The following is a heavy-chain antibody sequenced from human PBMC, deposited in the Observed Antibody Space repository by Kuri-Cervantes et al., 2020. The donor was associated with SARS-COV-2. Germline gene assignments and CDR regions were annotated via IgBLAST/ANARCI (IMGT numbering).Heavy chain of an antibody. D-gene: IGHD4-11*01. CDR2: ISSNGGST. Sequence: GESLKISCAASGFTFSSYAMHWVRQAPGKGLEYASAISSNGGSTYYANSVRGRFTISRDNSKNTLYLQMGSLRAEDTAVYYCAKKGDYSNYAERPHYYYYYMDVWGKGTTVTVSS. J-gene: IGHJ6*03. V-gene: IGHV3-64*01. CDR1: GFTFSSYA. CDR3: AKKGDYSNYAERPHYYYYYMDV.